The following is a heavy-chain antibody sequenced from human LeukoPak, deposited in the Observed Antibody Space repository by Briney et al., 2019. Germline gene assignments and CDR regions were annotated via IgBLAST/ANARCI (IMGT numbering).Heavy chain of an antibody. Sequence: GGSLRLSCAASGFTFSSYSMNWVRQAPGKGLEWVSSISSSSYIYYADSVKGRFTISRDNAKNSLYLQINSLRADDTAVYYCARPELPGWSVLFDFWGQGTLVTVSS. D-gene: IGHD2-15*01. CDR1: GFTFSSYS. V-gene: IGHV3-21*01. CDR3: ARPELPGWSVLFDF. CDR2: ISSSSYI. J-gene: IGHJ4*02.